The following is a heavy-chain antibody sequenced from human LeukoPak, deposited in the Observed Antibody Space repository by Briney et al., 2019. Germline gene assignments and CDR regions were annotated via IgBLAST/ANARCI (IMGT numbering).Heavy chain of an antibody. CDR3: ASSNYYYGSGSYPTIDY. J-gene: IGHJ4*02. Sequence: SQTLSLTCTVSGGSISSGDYYWSWIRQPPGKGLEWIGYIYYSGSTYYNPSLKSRVTISVDTSKNQFSLKLSSVTAADTAVYYCASSNYYYGSGSYPTIDYWGQGTLVTVSP. CDR2: IYYSGST. CDR1: GGSISSGDYY. V-gene: IGHV4-30-4*08. D-gene: IGHD3-10*01.